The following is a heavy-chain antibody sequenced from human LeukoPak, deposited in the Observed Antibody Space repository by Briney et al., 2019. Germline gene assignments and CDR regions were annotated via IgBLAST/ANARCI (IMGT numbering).Heavy chain of an antibody. CDR3: ARDPPFSSGWSQNHFDY. D-gene: IGHD6-19*01. Sequence: PGGSLRLSCAPSGFTFDDFAMHWVRQAPGKGLEWVALISYDGGNKKYADSVKGRFTIYRDNSKNTLYLHMNSLRPEDTALYYCARDPPFSSGWSQNHFDYWGQGTLVTVSS. CDR1: GFTFDDFA. J-gene: IGHJ4*02. CDR2: ISYDGGNK. V-gene: IGHV3-30*04.